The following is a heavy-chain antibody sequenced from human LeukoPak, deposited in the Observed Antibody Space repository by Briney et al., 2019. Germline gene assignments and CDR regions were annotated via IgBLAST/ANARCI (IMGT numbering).Heavy chain of an antibody. CDR2: INHSGST. CDR1: GGSFSGYY. J-gene: IGHJ4*02. CDR3: ARETRYFDWLAILDY. Sequence: SETLSLTCAVYGGSFSGYYWSWIRQPPGKGPEWIGEINHSGSTNYNPSLKSRVTISVDTSKNQFSLKLSSVTAADTAVYYCARETRYFDWLAILDYWGQGTLVTVSS. D-gene: IGHD3-9*01. V-gene: IGHV4-34*01.